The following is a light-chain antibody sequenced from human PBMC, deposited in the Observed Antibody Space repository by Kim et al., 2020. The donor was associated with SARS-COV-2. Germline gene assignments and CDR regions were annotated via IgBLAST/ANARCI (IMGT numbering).Light chain of an antibody. CDR3: QQYNTYPCS. J-gene: IGKJ2*04. CDR1: QSISSW. Sequence: SASVGDRVTIPCRASQSISSWLAWYQQKPGKAPKLLIYKASSLDTGVPSSFSGSGSGTEFTLTISSLQPDDFATYYCQQYNTYPCSFGQGTKLEI. CDR2: KAS. V-gene: IGKV1-5*03.